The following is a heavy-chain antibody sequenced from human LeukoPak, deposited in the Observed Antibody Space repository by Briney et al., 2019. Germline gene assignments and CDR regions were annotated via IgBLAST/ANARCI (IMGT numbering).Heavy chain of an antibody. Sequence: SETLSLTCTVSGGSISSGGCCWIRHPPGKGLGLVWYIYYSGSTNYNPSLKSRVTISVDTSKNQFSLKLSSVTAADTAVYYCARALYCSGGSCVFDYWGQGTLVTVSS. J-gene: IGHJ4*02. CDR1: GGSISSGG. V-gene: IGHV4-59*01. D-gene: IGHD2-15*01. CDR2: IYYSGST. CDR3: ARALYCSGGSCVFDY.